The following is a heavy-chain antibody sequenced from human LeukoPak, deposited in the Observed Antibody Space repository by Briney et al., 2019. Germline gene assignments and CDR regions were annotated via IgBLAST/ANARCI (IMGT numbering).Heavy chain of an antibody. J-gene: IGHJ4*02. Sequence: GGSLRPSCAASGFTVRSSYMSWVRQAPGKGLEWVSVIYSGGSPDYADSAKGRFTISRDNSKNTVDLQVTSLRAEDTAVFYCAQDRAWIQFWSWGQGTLVTVSS. D-gene: IGHD5-18*01. CDR1: GFTVRSSY. CDR2: IYSGGSP. V-gene: IGHV3-53*01. CDR3: AQDRAWIQFWS.